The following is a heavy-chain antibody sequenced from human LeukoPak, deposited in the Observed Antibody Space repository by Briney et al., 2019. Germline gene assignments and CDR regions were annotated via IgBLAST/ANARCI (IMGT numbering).Heavy chain of an antibody. V-gene: IGHV4-30-4*01. CDR3: ARGVPGRKWYYFDY. D-gene: IGHD2-15*01. Sequence: SETLSLTCSVSGDSITSGDYYWTWIRQSPGEGLEWLGYIYHSGSTLYHPSLESRLSLSVDTSKNQFSLTLTSVTAADSAVFYCARGVPGRKWYYFDYWGQGALVTVSS. CDR2: IYHSGST. J-gene: IGHJ4*02. CDR1: GDSITSGDYY.